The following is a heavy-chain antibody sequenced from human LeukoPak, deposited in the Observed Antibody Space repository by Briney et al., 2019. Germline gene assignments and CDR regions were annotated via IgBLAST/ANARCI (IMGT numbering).Heavy chain of an antibody. CDR1: GYTFTSFD. J-gene: IGHJ4*02. Sequence: ASVKVSCKASGYTFTSFDFNWVRQATEQGLKWMGWMKSNNGHTGYAQKFQGRVTMTRDTSISTAYMELSSLTFEDTAVYYCARGPPNWGMVGYWGQGTLLTVSS. CDR2: MKSNNGHT. CDR3: ARGPPNWGMVGY. V-gene: IGHV1-8*01. D-gene: IGHD7-27*01.